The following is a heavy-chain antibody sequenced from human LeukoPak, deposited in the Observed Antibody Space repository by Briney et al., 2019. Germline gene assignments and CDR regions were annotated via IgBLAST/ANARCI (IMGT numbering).Heavy chain of an antibody. V-gene: IGHV3-53*01. CDR3: AREGYSSGWFRL. J-gene: IGHJ4*02. Sequence: GGSLRLSCVASGFIFNKHAMSWVRQAPGKGLEWVSVILTAGKTYYADSVKGRFTISRDDSKNMVYLQMNSLRVEDTAVYFCAREGYSSGWFRLWGQGTLVTVSS. CDR2: ILTAGKT. CDR1: GFIFNKHA. D-gene: IGHD6-19*01.